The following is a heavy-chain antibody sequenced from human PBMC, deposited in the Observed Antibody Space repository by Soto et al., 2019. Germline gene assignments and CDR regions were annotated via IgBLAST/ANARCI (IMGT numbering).Heavy chain of an antibody. CDR2: IIPIFGTA. V-gene: IGHV1-69*13. CDR1: GYTFTTYG. D-gene: IGHD5-12*01. J-gene: IGHJ4*02. Sequence: ASVKVSCKASGYTFTTYGISWVRQAPGQGLEWMGGIIPIFGTANYAQKFQGRVTITADESTSTAYMELSSLRSEDTAVYYCARDESGYSGPNYWGQGTLVTVSS. CDR3: ARDESGYSGPNY.